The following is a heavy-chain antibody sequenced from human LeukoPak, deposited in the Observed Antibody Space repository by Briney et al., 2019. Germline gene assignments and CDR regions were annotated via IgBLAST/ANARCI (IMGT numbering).Heavy chain of an antibody. J-gene: IGHJ4*02. D-gene: IGHD6-19*01. CDR3: ARRGYGIAVAGTLEYYFDY. CDR1: GYSFTSYW. CDR2: IYPGDSET. V-gene: IGHV5-51*01. Sequence: GESLKISCKGSGYSFTSYWIGWVRQMPGKGLEWMGIIYPGDSETRYSPSFQGQVTISADKSISTAYLQWSSLKASDTAMYYCARRGYGIAVAGTLEYYFDYWGQGTLVTVSS.